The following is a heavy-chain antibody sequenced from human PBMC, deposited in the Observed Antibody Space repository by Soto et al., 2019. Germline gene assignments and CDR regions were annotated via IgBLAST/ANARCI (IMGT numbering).Heavy chain of an antibody. V-gene: IGHV1-18*04. CDR2: INPYKDET. D-gene: IGHD1-26*01. J-gene: IGHJ4*02. Sequence: ASVKVSCKAYGYTFRSYGISWVRQALGQGLEWLGWINPYKDETNYAQKFQDRVTLTTDTSTSTAYMEVMSLKSDDPTVYFCPKHGGSGSYLDYFDCSGQGDLVTVSS. CDR1: GYTFRSYG. CDR3: PKHGGSGSYLDYFDC.